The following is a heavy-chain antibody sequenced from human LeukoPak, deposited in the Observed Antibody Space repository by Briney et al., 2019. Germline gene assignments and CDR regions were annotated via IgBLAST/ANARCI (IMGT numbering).Heavy chain of an antibody. CDR2: IKQDGSEK. CDR1: GFTFSNYW. D-gene: IGHD1-1*01. J-gene: IGHJ4*02. CDR3: ARANEGYYFDY. V-gene: IGHV3-7*05. Sequence: GGSLRLSCAASGFTFSNYWMSWVRLAPGKGLEWVANIKQDGSEKYYVDSVKGRFTISRVNAKNSLYLQMNSLRAEDTAVYYCARANEGYYFDYWGQGTLVTVSS.